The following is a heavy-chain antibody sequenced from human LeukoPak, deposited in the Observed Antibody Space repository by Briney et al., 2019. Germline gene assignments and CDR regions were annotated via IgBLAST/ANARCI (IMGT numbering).Heavy chain of an antibody. CDR2: ISGSGGST. J-gene: IGHJ6*02. V-gene: IGHV3-23*01. CDR3: AKAPYYYYYGMDV. Sequence: GGSLRLPCAASGFSFSNYDMSWVRQAPGKGLEWVSAISGSGGSTYYADSVKGRFTISRGNSKNTLYLQMNSLRAEDTAVYYCAKAPYYYYYGMDVWGQGTTVTVSS. CDR1: GFSFSNYD.